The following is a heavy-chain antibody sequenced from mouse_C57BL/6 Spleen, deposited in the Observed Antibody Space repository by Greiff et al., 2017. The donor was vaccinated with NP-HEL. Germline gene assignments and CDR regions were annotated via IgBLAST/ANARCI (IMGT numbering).Heavy chain of an antibody. CDR1: GYSFTDYN. D-gene: IGHD2-1*01. V-gene: IGHV1-39*01. J-gene: IGHJ4*01. Sequence: VQLQQSGPELVKPGASVKISCKASGYSFTDYNMNWVKQSNGQSLEWIGVINPNYGTTSYNQKFKGKATLTVDQSSSTAYMQLNSLTSEDSAVYYCARWEGNHHYYAMDYWGQGTSVTVSS. CDR2: INPNYGTT. CDR3: ARWEGNHHYYAMDY.